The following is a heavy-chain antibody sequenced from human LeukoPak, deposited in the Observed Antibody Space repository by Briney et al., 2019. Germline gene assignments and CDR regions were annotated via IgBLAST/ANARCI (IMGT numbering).Heavy chain of an antibody. J-gene: IGHJ6*03. Sequence: GGSLRLSCTASGFTFSSYAMHWVRQAPGKGLDWVAIMRADGSKTYSTDAVKGRFTISRDNSKSTVYLQMNILGAEDTAVYYCAKALEDCSGGGCFSGYMDVWGKGTTVIVSS. CDR3: AKALEDCSGGGCFSGYMDV. V-gene: IGHV3-30*02. D-gene: IGHD2-15*01. CDR1: GFTFSSYA. CDR2: MRADGSKT.